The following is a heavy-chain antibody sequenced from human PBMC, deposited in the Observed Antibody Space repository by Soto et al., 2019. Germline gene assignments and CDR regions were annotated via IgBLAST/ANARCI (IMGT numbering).Heavy chain of an antibody. D-gene: IGHD1-26*01. CDR1: GYTFINYW. J-gene: IGHJ6*02. CDR2: IHPGDSDV. V-gene: IGHV5-51*01. CDR3: ARDVRGRYYYYGMDV. Sequence: PGESLKISCKGSGYTFINYWIAWVRQMPGKGLEWMGIIHPGDSDVRYSPSFQGLVTFSADKSISTAYLQWSSLKASDTAKYYCARDVRGRYYYYGMDVWGQGTTVTVSS.